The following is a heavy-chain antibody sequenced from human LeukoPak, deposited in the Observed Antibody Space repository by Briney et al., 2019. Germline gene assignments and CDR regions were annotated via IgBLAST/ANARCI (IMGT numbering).Heavy chain of an antibody. Sequence: ASVKVSCKASGYTFTSNYMHWVRQAPGQGLEWMGIISPNGESTSYAQKFQGRVSMTRDTSTTTLYMELSSLRSEDTAVYYCARDQFNHLGIGITFEYWGQGTLVTVSS. D-gene: IGHD3-3*02. CDR2: ISPNGEST. CDR3: ARDQFNHLGIGITFEY. V-gene: IGHV1-46*01. J-gene: IGHJ4*02. CDR1: GYTFTSNY.